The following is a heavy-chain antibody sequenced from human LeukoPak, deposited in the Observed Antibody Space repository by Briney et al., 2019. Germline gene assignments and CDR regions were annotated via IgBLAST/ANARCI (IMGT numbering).Heavy chain of an antibody. V-gene: IGHV3-21*01. D-gene: IGHD6-13*01. CDR3: ARPPYSSSWYGDY. CDR2: ISSSSSYI. J-gene: IGHJ4*02. CDR1: GFTFSSYS. Sequence: PGGSLRLSCAASGFTFSSYSMNWVRQAPGKGLEWVSSISSSSSYIYYADSVKGRFTISRDNAKNSLYLQMNSLRAEDTAVYYCARPPYSSSWYGDYWGQGTLFTVSS.